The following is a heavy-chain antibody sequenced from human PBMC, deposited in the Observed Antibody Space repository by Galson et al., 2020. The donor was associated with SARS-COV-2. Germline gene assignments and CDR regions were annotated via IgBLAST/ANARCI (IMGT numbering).Heavy chain of an antibody. Sequence: KIGESLKISCKGSGYSFTSYWIGWVRQMPGNGLEWMGIIYPGDSDTSYSPSFQGQVTISADKSISTAYLPWSSLKASDTAMYYCASAAGDWGAYYVDYWGQGTLVSVSS. CDR3: ASAAGDWGAYYVDY. V-gene: IGHV5-51*01. J-gene: IGHJ4*02. CDR1: GYSFTSYW. D-gene: IGHD7-27*01. CDR2: IYPGDSDT.